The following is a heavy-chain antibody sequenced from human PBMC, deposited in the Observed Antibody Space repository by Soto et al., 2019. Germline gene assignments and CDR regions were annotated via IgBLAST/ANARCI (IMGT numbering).Heavy chain of an antibody. CDR1: GYFIGAGGYY. D-gene: IGHD6-19*01. CDR3: ARMYSSGSGWFHP. V-gene: IGHV4-31*02. CDR2: FYSSGSI. J-gene: IGHJ5*02. Sequence: PSETLSLTCFVSGYFIGAGGYYWSWIRHHPGKGLEWVGSFYSSGSIIYNPSLRSRVSISVDMSTNQFSLSLTSVTAADTARYYCARMYSSGSGWFHPWGQGTLVTVSS.